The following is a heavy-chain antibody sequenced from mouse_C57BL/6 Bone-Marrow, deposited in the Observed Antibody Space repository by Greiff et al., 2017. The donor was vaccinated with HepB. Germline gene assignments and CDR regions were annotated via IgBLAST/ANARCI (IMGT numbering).Heavy chain of an antibody. CDR2: IDPENGDT. CDR3: TRGYYVLFAY. D-gene: IGHD2-3*01. CDR1: GFNIKDDY. J-gene: IGHJ3*01. Sequence: EVQLQQSGAELVRPGASVKLSCTASGFNIKDDYMPWVKQRPEQGLEWIGWIDPENGDTEYASKFQGKATITADTSSNTAYLQLSSLTSEDTAVYYCTRGYYVLFAYWGQGTLVTVSA. V-gene: IGHV14-4*01.